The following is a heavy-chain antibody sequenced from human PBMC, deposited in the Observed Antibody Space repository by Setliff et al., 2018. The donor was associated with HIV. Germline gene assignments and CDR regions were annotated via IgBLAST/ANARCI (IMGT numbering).Heavy chain of an antibody. V-gene: IGHV1-18*01. CDR1: GYTFTSYG. Sequence: ASVKVSCKASGYTFTSYGISWVRQAPGQGLEWMGWISAYNGNTNYAQKLQGRVTMTTDTSTSTAYMELRSLRSDDTAVYYCARDEAAAGTLRDAFDIWGQGTMGTVS. CDR3: ARDEAAAGTLRDAFDI. D-gene: IGHD6-13*01. J-gene: IGHJ3*02. CDR2: ISAYNGNT.